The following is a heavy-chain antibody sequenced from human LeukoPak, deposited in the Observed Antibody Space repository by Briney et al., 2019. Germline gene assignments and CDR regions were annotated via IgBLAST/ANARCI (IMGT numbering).Heavy chain of an antibody. D-gene: IGHD6-6*01. CDR1: GGSISSYY. V-gene: IGHV4-59*08. CDR3: ARGVKIEYSSSSRNWYFDL. CDR2: IYSSGST. Sequence: PSETLSLTCTVSGGSISSYYWSWIWQPPGKGLEWIGYIYSSGSTNYNPSLKSRVTITVDTSKNQFSLKLSSVTAADTAVYYCARGVKIEYSSSSRNWYFDLWGRGTLVTVSS. J-gene: IGHJ2*01.